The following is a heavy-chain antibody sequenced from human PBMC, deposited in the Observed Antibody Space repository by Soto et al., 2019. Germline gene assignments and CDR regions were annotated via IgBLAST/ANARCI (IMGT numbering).Heavy chain of an antibody. V-gene: IGHV3-23*01. Sequence: EVQLLESGGGLVQPGGSLRLSCEASGFTFSSYAMSLVRQAPGKGLEWVSSISGSGASTYYADSVKGRFTISRDNSKNTLYLQMNSLRAEDTAVFYCAKVSPYGDYAGFDYWGQGPLVTVS. CDR3: AKVSPYGDYAGFDY. J-gene: IGHJ4*02. D-gene: IGHD4-17*01. CDR1: GFTFSSYA. CDR2: ISGSGAST.